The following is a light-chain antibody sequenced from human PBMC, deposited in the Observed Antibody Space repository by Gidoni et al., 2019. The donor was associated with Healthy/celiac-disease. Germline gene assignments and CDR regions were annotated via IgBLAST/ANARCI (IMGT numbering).Light chain of an antibody. CDR3: QQYGSSLLT. Sequence: VLPPSPCTLSVSPGARATLSCSVSNSGISSYLTWYQQKPGQAPRLLIDGASSRATGIPDRCSGSGSVRDVTLTISRLEPEDFAVYYCQQYGSSLLTFGGGTKVEIK. J-gene: IGKJ4*01. V-gene: IGKV3-20*01. CDR2: GAS. CDR1: NSGISSY.